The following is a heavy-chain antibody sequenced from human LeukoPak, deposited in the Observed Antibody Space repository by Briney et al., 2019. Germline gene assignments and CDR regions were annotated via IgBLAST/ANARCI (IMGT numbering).Heavy chain of an antibody. Sequence: PGGSLRLSCAASGFSFSIYAMHWVRQTPGKGLQWVAIISYDGGHTYYADSVKGRFTISRDNAKNSLYLQLNSLRAEDTAVYYCARAVRGYCSGSSCRYYFYMDVWGKGTTVTVSS. D-gene: IGHD2-15*01. CDR3: ARAVRGYCSGSSCRYYFYMDV. V-gene: IGHV3-30*03. CDR1: GFSFSIYA. J-gene: IGHJ6*03. CDR2: ISYDGGHT.